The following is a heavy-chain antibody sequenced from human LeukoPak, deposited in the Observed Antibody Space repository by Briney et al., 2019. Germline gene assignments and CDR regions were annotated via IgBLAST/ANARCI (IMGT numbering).Heavy chain of an antibody. Sequence: SETLSLTCSVSGYSISSGYYWGWVRQPPGKGLQWIGSIHHSETTYYNPSLKSRVTISVDTSKNQFSLKLTSVTAADTAVYYCARPGYCSRTSCYRQGFWFDPWGQGTLVTVSS. J-gene: IGHJ5*02. CDR3: ARPGYCSRTSCYRQGFWFDP. V-gene: IGHV4-38-2*02. CDR1: GYSISSGYY. CDR2: IHHSETT. D-gene: IGHD2-2*01.